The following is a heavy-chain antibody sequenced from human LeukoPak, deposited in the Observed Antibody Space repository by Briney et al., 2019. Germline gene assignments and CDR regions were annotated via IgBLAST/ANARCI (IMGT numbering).Heavy chain of an antibody. J-gene: IGHJ4*02. CDR3: ARVNSALVVSSEGSWAGSLGFDH. Sequence: GGSLRLSCAASGIPFSNYSLTWVRQAPGKGLVWVSSISGSSRYIHYSDSVRGRFSISRDNAKNSVYLQMDSLTADDTAVYYCARVNSALVVSSEGSWAGSLGFDHWGQGILVIVSS. V-gene: IGHV3-21*06. CDR2: ISGSSRYI. CDR1: GIPFSNYS. D-gene: IGHD3-22*01.